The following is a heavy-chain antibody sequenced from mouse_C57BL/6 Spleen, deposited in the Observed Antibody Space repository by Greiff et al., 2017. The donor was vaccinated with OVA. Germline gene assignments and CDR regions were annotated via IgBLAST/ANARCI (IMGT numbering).Heavy chain of an antibody. D-gene: IGHD2-4*01. J-gene: IGHJ2*01. CDR3: ARQYDYDVGNYFDY. V-gene: IGHV5-6*01. CDR1: GFTFSSYG. CDR2: ISSGGSYT. Sequence: EVKLMESGGDLVKPGGSLKLSCAASGFTFSSYGMSWVRQTPDKRLEWVATISSGGSYTYYPDSVKGRFTISRDNAKNTLYLQMSSLKSEDTAMYYCARQYDYDVGNYFDYWGQGTPLTVSA.